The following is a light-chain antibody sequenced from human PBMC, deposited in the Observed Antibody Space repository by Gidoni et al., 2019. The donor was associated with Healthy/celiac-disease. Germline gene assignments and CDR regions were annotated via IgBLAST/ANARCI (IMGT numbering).Light chain of an antibody. J-gene: IGKJ1*01. CDR3: QQRSNWPWT. CDR2: DAS. Sequence: DIVFTHSPATLSLSPGERATLSCRASQSVSSYLAWYQQKPGQAPSLLIHDASNRATGIPAKFNGSGSGADLTLNINSLEAEGFGVYYCQQRSNWPWTFGQGTKVEIK. CDR1: QSVSSY. V-gene: IGKV3-11*01.